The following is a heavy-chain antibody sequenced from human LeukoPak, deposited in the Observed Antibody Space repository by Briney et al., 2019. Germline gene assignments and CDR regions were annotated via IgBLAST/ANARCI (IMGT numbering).Heavy chain of an antibody. V-gene: IGHV1-69*13. CDR3: ARDGWREEDI. D-gene: IGHD6-19*01. J-gene: IGHJ3*02. CDR2: IIPIFGTA. CDR1: GGTFSSYA. Sequence: GASVKVFCKASGGTFSSYAISWVRQAPGQGLEWMGGIIPIFGTANYAQKFQGRVTITADESTSTAYMELSSLRSEDTAVYYCARDGWREEDIWGQGTMVTVSS.